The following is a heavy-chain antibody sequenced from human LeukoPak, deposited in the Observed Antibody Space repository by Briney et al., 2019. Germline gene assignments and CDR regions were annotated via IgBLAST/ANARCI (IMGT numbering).Heavy chain of an antibody. J-gene: IGHJ4*02. D-gene: IGHD6-19*01. CDR3: AREVGSGWNYFDL. Sequence: PGGSLRLSCAASGFTFSSFNMNWVRQTPGKGLEWVSSISSRQNDVQYADSLEGRFTISRDNAKNSLYLQINTLRAEDTAVYFCAREVGSGWNYFDLWGQGTLVTVSS. CDR1: GFTFSSFN. CDR2: ISSRQNDV. V-gene: IGHV3-21*01.